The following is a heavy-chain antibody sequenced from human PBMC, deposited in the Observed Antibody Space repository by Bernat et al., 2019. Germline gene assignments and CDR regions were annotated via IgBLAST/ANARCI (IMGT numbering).Heavy chain of an antibody. CDR3: ARGGYYGDYAFDY. Sequence: VQLVESGGGLVQPGGSLRLSCAASGFTFSSYGMHWVRQAPGKGLEWVAVIWYDGSNKYYADSVKGRFTISRDNSKNTLYLQMNSLRAEDTAVYYCARGGYYGDYAFDYWGQGTLVTVSS. CDR2: IWYDGSNK. V-gene: IGHV3-33*01. D-gene: IGHD4-17*01. J-gene: IGHJ4*02. CDR1: GFTFSSYG.